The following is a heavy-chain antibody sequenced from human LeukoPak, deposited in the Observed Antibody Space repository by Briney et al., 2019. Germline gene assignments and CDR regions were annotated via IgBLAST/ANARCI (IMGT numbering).Heavy chain of an antibody. Sequence: GESLKISCKGSGYSFTSHWIGWVRQMPGKGLEWMGIFNPDDSDTIYSPSFQGQVTISADESITTAYLQWSSLKASDTAMYYCARLRWPRGGRSSFDYWGQGALVTVSS. CDR1: GYSFTSHW. D-gene: IGHD3-10*01. J-gene: IGHJ4*02. CDR2: FNPDDSDT. V-gene: IGHV5-51*01. CDR3: ARLRWPRGGRSSFDY.